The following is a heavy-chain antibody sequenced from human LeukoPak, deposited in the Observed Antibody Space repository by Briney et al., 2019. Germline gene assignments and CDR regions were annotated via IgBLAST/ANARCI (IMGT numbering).Heavy chain of an antibody. J-gene: IGHJ4*02. D-gene: IGHD2/OR15-2a*01. CDR1: GFTFISYA. CDR3: AKSQNTRYPLQYYLYL. V-gene: IGHV3-23*01. CDR2: ISVTGDIT. Sequence: PGGSLRLSCAASGFTFISYAMSWLRQTPQKGLEWVSGISVTGDITYYADSVKGRFTIARDNSRTTLYLQLNSLRADDTAVYYCAKSQNTRYPLQYYLYLWGQGAQVIVSS.